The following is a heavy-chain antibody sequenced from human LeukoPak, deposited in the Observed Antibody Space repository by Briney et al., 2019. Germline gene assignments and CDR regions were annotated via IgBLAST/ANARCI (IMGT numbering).Heavy chain of an antibody. CDR3: ARVGSTAWPFDY. Sequence: SETLSLTCTVSGDSISSYYWSWIRQPPGKGLEWIGYIYHSGSTNYNPSLKSRVTISLDTSQNQFSLKLSSVTAADTAVYYCARVGSTAWPFDYWGQGTLVTVSS. D-gene: IGHD6-13*01. CDR2: IYHSGST. V-gene: IGHV4-59*08. CDR1: GDSISSYY. J-gene: IGHJ4*02.